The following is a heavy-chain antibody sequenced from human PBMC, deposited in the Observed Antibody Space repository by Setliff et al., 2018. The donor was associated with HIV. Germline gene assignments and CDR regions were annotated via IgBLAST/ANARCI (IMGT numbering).Heavy chain of an antibody. V-gene: IGHV3-23*01. J-gene: IGHJ5*02. CDR3: AKDYTATFWEYNWFDL. CDR1: GFTFSYHA. D-gene: IGHD3-3*01. Sequence: GGSLRLSCAASGFTFSYHAMTWVRQAPGKGLEWVSGISGSGDSTYYAASVKGRFIISRDNSKDILSLQMNSVRAEDTGLYFCAKDYTATFWEYNWFDLWGQGILFTVSS. CDR2: ISGSGDST.